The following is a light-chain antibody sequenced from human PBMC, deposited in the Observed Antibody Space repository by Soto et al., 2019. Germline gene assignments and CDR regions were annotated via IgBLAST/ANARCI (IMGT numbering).Light chain of an antibody. V-gene: IGLV2-14*02. J-gene: IGLJ1*01. Sequence: QSALTQPASVSGSPGQSITISCSGTSSNIGGYNVVSWYQQHPGKAPKVIVYEGIKRPSGVSDRFSGSKSGNTASLTISGLQAEDEADYYCSSYTTISTYVFGTGTKVTVL. CDR2: EGI. CDR3: SSYTTISTYV. CDR1: SSNIGGYNV.